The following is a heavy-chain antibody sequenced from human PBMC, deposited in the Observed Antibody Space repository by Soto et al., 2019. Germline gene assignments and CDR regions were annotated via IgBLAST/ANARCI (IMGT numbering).Heavy chain of an antibody. Sequence: PGGSLRLSCASSGLIFSSYAMSWVRQAPGKGLEWVSGISGSGGSTYYADSVKGRFTISRDNSKNTLYLQMNSLRAEDTAVYYCAKAASPYFDSSGYSGSWGQGALVTVAS. V-gene: IGHV3-23*01. D-gene: IGHD3-22*01. CDR2: ISGSGGST. CDR3: AKAASPYFDSSGYSGS. J-gene: IGHJ5*02. CDR1: GLIFSSYA.